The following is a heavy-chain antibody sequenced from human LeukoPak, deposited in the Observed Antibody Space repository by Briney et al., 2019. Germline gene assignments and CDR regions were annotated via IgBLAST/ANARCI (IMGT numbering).Heavy chain of an antibody. Sequence: SETLSLTCTVSGGSISSYYWSWIRQPPGKGLEWIGYIYYSGSTNYNPSLKSRVTISVDTSKNQFSLKLSSVTAADTAVYYCAREIGYCSSTSCPRWFDPWGQGTLVTVSS. CDR3: AREIGYCSSTSCPRWFDP. J-gene: IGHJ5*02. D-gene: IGHD2-2*01. V-gene: IGHV4-59*01. CDR2: IYYSGST. CDR1: GGSISSYY.